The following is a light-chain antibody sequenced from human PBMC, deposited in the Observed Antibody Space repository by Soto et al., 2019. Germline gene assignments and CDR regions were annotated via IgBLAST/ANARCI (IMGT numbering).Light chain of an antibody. CDR2: GAS. CDR1: QSVSSNY. Sequence: IVLTKSPGTLSLSPWERATLSCRASQSVSSNYLAWYQQKPGQAPRLLIYGASSRATGIPDRFSGSGSGTDFTLTIRRLEPEDFAVYYCQQYGSSYPWTFGQGTKVDIK. CDR3: QQYGSSYPWT. J-gene: IGKJ1*01. V-gene: IGKV3-20*01.